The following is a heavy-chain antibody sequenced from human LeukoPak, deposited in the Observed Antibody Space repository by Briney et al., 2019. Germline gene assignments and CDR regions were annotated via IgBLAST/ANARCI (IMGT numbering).Heavy chain of an antibody. CDR3: ARDAIAARRGNWFDP. J-gene: IGHJ5*02. Sequence: GGSLRLSCAASGFTFSDYYMSWTRQAPGKGLEWVSYISSSGSTIYYADSVKGRFTISRDNAKNSLYLQMNSLRAEDTAVYYCARDAIAARRGNWFDPWGQGTLVTVSS. CDR2: ISSSGSTI. V-gene: IGHV3-11*01. CDR1: GFTFSDYY. D-gene: IGHD6-6*01.